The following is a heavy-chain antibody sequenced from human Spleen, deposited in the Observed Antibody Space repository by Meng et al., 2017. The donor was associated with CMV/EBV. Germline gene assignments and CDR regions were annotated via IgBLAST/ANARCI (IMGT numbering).Heavy chain of an antibody. CDR3: AKPRVTNSGLYFDY. J-gene: IGHJ4*02. V-gene: IGHV3-23*01. CDR2: ISGTGGST. Sequence: GESLKISCAASGFTFTTYAMSWVRQAPGKGLEWVSTISGTGGSTYPADSVKGRFTISRDTSKNTLYLQMNSLRAEDTAVYYCAKPRVTNSGLYFDYWGQGTLVTVSS. D-gene: IGHD3-10*01. CDR1: GFTFTTYA.